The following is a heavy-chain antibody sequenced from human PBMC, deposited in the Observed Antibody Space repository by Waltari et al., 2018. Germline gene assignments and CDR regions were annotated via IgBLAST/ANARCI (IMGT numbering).Heavy chain of an antibody. CDR1: DFTIRSYA. CDR2: ISYNERNI. D-gene: IGHD3-22*01. CDR3: ARDYCDRTNCHGMDV. V-gene: IGHV3-30*04. J-gene: IGHJ6*02. Sequence: QVDRVESGGGGVQPGRSLRLSCAAADFTIRSYARPWFRQAPGKGLEWVAVISYNERNIYYVDSVKGRFIISRDNSRKMLYLQMNSLRTEDTAVYYCARDYCDRTNCHGMDVWGQGTTVTVSS.